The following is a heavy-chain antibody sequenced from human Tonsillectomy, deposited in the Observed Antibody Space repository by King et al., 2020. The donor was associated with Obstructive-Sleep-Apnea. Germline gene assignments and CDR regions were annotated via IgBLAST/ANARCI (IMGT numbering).Heavy chain of an antibody. Sequence: VQLQQWGSGPLKPSETLSLTCAVSGGSFSGFYWSWVRQSPGKGLEWIGQINHSGNTNYNPSLKSRLILSADTSKNQFSLQLRFVTAADTAVYYCAREVCSATNCYPWDTYYYGMDVWGQGTTVTVSS. J-gene: IGHJ6*02. V-gene: IGHV4-34*01. CDR2: INHSGNT. CDR1: GGSFSGFY. D-gene: IGHD2-2*01. CDR3: AREVCSATNCYPWDTYYYGMDV.